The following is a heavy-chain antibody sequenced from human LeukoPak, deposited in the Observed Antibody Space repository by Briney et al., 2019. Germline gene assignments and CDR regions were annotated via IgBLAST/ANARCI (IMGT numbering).Heavy chain of an antibody. V-gene: IGHV3-21*04. D-gene: IGHD3-10*01. CDR3: ARTYYYGSGSYYVY. Sequence: GGSLRLSCAASGFTFSSYSMNWVRQAPGKGLEWVSSISSTSNYIYYADSVKGRFTISRDNAKNSLYLQMNSLRAEDTAVYYCARTYYYGSGSYYVYWGQGTLVTVSS. J-gene: IGHJ4*02. CDR2: ISSTSNYI. CDR1: GFTFSSYS.